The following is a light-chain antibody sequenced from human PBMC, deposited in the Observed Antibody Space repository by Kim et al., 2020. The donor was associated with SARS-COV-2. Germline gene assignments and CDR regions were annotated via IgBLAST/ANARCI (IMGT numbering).Light chain of an antibody. CDR2: GKN. V-gene: IGLV3-19*01. CDR1: SLRSYY. Sequence: ALGQTVRITWQGDSLRSYYASWYQQKPGQAPVLVIYGKNNRPSGIPDRFSGSSSGNTASLTITGAQAEDEADYYCDSRDSSSNHYVFGTGTKVTVL. J-gene: IGLJ1*01. CDR3: DSRDSSSNHYV.